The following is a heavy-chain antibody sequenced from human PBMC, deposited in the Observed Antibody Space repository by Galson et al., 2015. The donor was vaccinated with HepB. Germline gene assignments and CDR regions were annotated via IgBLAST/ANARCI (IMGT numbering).Heavy chain of an antibody. Sequence: SVKVSCKASGYIFTRNTINWVRQAPGQGLEWMGWINAYNGYTTYTQKFQGRVTMTTDTSTSTAYLDLRSLRSDDTAMYYCARGGMATIGGPTFDLWGQGTLVTVSS. CDR1: GYIFTRNT. V-gene: IGHV1-18*01. J-gene: IGHJ4*02. D-gene: IGHD5-24*01. CDR2: INAYNGYT. CDR3: ARGGMATIGGPTFDL.